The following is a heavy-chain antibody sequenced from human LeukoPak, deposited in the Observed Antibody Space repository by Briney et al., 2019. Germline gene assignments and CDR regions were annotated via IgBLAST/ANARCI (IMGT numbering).Heavy chain of an antibody. CDR2: IYDSETT. Sequence: SETLSLTCTVSGASMSNHYWSWIRQPPGKGLEWIGYIYDSETTNYNPSPKSRVTMSVDTSKSQFSLRLSSVTAADTALYYCATRPAGTTWYGVFDYWSRGTLVTVSS. J-gene: IGHJ4*02. D-gene: IGHD6-13*01. V-gene: IGHV4-59*11. CDR3: ATRPAGTTWYGVFDY. CDR1: GASMSNHY.